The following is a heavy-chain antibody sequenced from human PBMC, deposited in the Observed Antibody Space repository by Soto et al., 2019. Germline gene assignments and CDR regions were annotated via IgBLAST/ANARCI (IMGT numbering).Heavy chain of an antibody. CDR2: IYYSGST. CDR1: GGSISSGGYF. V-gene: IGHV4-31*03. D-gene: IGHD3-22*01. J-gene: IGHJ4*02. CDR3: ARQKRYYYDSSGYPDH. Sequence: SETLSLTCTVSGGSISSGGYFWSWIRQHPGKGLEWIGNIYYSGSTYYNPSLKSRVTISVDTSKNQVSLNLSSVTAADTAIYYCARQKRYYYDSSGYPDHWGQGTMVTVSS.